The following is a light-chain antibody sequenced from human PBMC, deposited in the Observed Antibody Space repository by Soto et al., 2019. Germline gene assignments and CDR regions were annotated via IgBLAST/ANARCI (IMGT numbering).Light chain of an antibody. CDR2: KAS. Sequence: DTQMTQSPSTLSASVGDRVTITCRASQSISNWLAWYQQRPGRAPKLLIYKASNLQSGVPSRFSGSGSGTEFTLTINSRQPDDFAIYYCQQYNTFLPTFGQGTKVEFK. V-gene: IGKV1-5*03. CDR3: QQYNTFLPT. CDR1: QSISNW. J-gene: IGKJ1*01.